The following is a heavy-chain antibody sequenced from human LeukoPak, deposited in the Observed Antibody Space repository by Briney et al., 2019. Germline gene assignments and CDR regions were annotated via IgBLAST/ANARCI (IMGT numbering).Heavy chain of an antibody. CDR1: GFTFSSYS. Sequence: GGSLRLSCAASGFTFSSYSMNWVRQAPGKGLEWVSSISSSSSYIYYADSVKGRFTISRDNAKNSLYLQMNSLRAEDTAVYYCAREGSSSWYVGWFNPWGQGTLVTVSS. D-gene: IGHD6-13*01. J-gene: IGHJ5*02. CDR3: AREGSSSWYVGWFNP. CDR2: ISSSSSYI. V-gene: IGHV3-21*01.